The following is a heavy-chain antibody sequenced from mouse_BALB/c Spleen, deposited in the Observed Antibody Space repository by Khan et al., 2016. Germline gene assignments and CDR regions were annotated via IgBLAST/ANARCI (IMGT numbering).Heavy chain of an antibody. V-gene: IGHV3-2*02. Sequence: VQLQESGPGLVKPSQSLSLTCTVTGYSITSDYAWNWIRQFPGNKLEWMAYISYSGSTSSNPSLKSRISITRDTSKNQFFLQLISVTTEDTATYYCARNWDAMDYWGQGTSVTVSS. CDR3: ARNWDAMDY. J-gene: IGHJ4*01. D-gene: IGHD4-1*01. CDR2: ISYSGST. CDR1: GYSITSDYA.